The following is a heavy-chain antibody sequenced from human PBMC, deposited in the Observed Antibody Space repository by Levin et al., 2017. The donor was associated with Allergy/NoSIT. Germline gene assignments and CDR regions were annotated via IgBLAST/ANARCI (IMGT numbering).Heavy chain of an antibody. J-gene: IGHJ4*02. D-gene: IGHD5-18*01. Sequence: SGGSLRLSCAASGFTFSSYSMNWVRQAPGKGLEWVSSISSSSSYIYYADSVKGRFTISRDNAKNSLYLQMNSLRAEDTAVYYCARDEERYSYGWRGVFDYWGQGTLVTVSS. CDR3: ARDEERYSYGWRGVFDY. CDR2: ISSSSSYI. CDR1: GFTFSSYS. V-gene: IGHV3-21*01.